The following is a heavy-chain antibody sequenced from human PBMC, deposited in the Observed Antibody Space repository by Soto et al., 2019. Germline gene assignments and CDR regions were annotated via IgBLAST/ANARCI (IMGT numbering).Heavy chain of an antibody. D-gene: IGHD3-16*01. CDR2: IHWNNGAT. CDR3: TEDILPGGADV. V-gene: IGHV3-9*02. CDR1: AFSSHHHA. J-gene: IGHJ6*02. Sequence: QAGGSLRLSCVASAFSSHHHAIHWVRQGPGKGLEWVSGIHWNNGATGYADSVKGRFTIFKDNVKNSVYLQMNSLRTDDTAFYYCTEDILPGGADVWGQGTTVTV.